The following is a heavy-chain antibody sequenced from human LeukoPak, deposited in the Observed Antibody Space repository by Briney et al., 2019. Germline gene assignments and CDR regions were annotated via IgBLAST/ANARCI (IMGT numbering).Heavy chain of an antibody. CDR3: ARGCASCGHYNYYFMDV. J-gene: IGHJ6*03. V-gene: IGHV3-48*02. CDR1: GFTVSSYN. D-gene: IGHD2-2*01. CDR2: ISSSGYTM. Sequence: GGSLRLSCAASGFTVSSYNMNWVRHTPGKGLELVSYISSSGYTMHHADSVKGRFTVSRDSAKNSLYLQMNSLRDEDAAVYFCARGCASCGHYNYYFMDVWGKGTTVTVSS.